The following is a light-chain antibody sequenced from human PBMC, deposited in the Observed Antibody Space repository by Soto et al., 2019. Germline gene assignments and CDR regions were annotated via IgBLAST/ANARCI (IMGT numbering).Light chain of an antibody. CDR3: MQALQTPRT. CDR2: LGS. V-gene: IGKV2-28*01. Sequence: DIVMTQSPLSLPVTPGEPASISCRSNQSLLHSNGYNYLDWYLQKPGQSPQLLIYLGSNWASGVPDRFSGSGSGTDFTLKISRVEAEDVGVYYCMQALQTPRTFGQGTKVEIK. J-gene: IGKJ1*01. CDR1: QSLLHSNGYNY.